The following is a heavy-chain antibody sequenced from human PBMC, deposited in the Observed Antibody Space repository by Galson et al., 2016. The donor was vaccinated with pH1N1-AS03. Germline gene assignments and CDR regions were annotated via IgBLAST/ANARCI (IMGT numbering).Heavy chain of an antibody. CDR3: ARGRGYGQYYFDY. J-gene: IGHJ4*02. CDR2: IWYDGSNK. V-gene: IGHV3-33*01. D-gene: IGHD3-10*01. Sequence: SLRLSCAASGFTFSNYGMHWVRQAPGKGLEWVAVIWYDGSNKYYGDSVKGRFTTSRDNTKNTLYLQMNSLRVEDTAVYFCARGRGYGQYYFDYWGQGTPVTVSS. CDR1: GFTFSNYG.